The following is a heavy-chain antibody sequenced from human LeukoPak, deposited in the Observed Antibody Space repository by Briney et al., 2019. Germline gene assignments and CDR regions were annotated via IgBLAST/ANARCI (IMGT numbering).Heavy chain of an antibody. V-gene: IGHV1-46*01. J-gene: IGHJ4*02. CDR1: GYTFTSYY. CDR3: ARDVLLWFGEFDY. D-gene: IGHD3-10*01. Sequence: ASVKVSCKASGYTFTSYYIHWVRQAPGQGLEWMGIINPSGGRTSYAQKFQGRVTMTRDTSTSTVYMALSSLRSEDTAVYSCARDVLLWFGEFDYWGQGTLVTVSS. CDR2: INPSGGRT.